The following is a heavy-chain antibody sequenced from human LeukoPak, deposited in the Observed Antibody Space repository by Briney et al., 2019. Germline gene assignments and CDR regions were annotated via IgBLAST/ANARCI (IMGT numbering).Heavy chain of an antibody. J-gene: IGHJ6*02. CDR3: ASANPNYDFWSGRSVYGMDV. D-gene: IGHD3-3*01. CDR2: ISYDGSNK. Sequence: GGSLRLSCAASGFAFSTYAMLWVRQAPGKGLEWVAVISYDGSNKYYADSVKGRFTISRDNSKNTLYLQMNSLRAEDTAVYYCASANPNYDFWSGRSVYGMDVWGQGTTVTVSS. CDR1: GFAFSTYA. V-gene: IGHV3-30-3*01.